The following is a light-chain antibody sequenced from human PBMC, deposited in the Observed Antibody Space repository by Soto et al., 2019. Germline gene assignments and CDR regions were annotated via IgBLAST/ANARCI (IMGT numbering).Light chain of an antibody. CDR1: QSMKNW. J-gene: IGKJ4*01. V-gene: IGKV1-5*03. CDR2: QAS. Sequence: DIQMTQSPSTLSASVGDRVTITCRSSQSMKNWLAWYQQKPGKAPKLLIYQASDLESGVPSRFSGSGSGTEFSLTIISLQPDDFATDDCKQYKSLSLTFGGGTRVEVK. CDR3: KQYKSLSLT.